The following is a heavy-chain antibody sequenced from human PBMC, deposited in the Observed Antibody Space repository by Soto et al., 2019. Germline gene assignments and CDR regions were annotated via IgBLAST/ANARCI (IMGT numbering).Heavy chain of an antibody. CDR3: AKGPDGSGYYHNWFDS. D-gene: IGHD3-22*01. CDR2: ISRTGDSA. Sequence: EVHLLESGGALVQPGGSLTLSCAASGFSFSDYAMSWVRQAPGKGLEWVSSISRTGDSAYYADSVKGRFAISRDRSKNRFPLPMHSLRVEDTAVYYCAKGPDGSGYYHNWFDSWGQGTLITVSS. J-gene: IGHJ5*01. V-gene: IGHV3-23*01. CDR1: GFSFSDYA.